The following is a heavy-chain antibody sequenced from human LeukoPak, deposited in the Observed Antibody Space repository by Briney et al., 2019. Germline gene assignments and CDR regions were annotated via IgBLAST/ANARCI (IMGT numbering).Heavy chain of an antibody. CDR3: AKDGPGDFWSGYYLFDY. D-gene: IGHD3-3*01. Sequence: GGSLRLSCAASGFTFSSYAMSWVRQAPGRGLEWVSGISGNGGRTSYADPVEGRFTISRDNSKNTLYLRVNSLRAEDTAVYYCAKDGPGDFWSGYYLFDYWGQGTLVTVSS. V-gene: IGHV3-23*01. CDR1: GFTFSSYA. J-gene: IGHJ4*02. CDR2: ISGNGGRT.